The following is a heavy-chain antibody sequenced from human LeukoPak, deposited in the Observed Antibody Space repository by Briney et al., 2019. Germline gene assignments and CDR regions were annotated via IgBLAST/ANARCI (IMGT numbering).Heavy chain of an antibody. Sequence: SETLSLTCTVSGGSISSYYWSWIRQPPGKGLEWIGYIYYSGSTNYNPSLKSRVTISVDTSKNQFSLKLTSVTAADTAVYYCARTTDGGCTYGYFNDYYLDVWGKGTTVTISS. V-gene: IGHV4-59*01. CDR3: ARTTDGGCTYGYFNDYYLDV. CDR1: GGSISSYY. J-gene: IGHJ6*03. CDR2: IYYSGST. D-gene: IGHD5-18*01.